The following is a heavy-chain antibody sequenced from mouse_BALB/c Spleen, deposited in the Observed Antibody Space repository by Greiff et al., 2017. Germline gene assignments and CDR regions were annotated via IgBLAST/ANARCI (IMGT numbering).Heavy chain of an antibody. CDR2: ILPGSGST. CDR1: GYTFSSYW. V-gene: IGHV1-9*01. D-gene: IGHD2-1*01. Sequence: VKLVESGAELMKPGASVKISCKATGYTFSSYWIEWVKQRPGHGLEWIGEILPGSGSTNYNEKFKGKATFTADTSSNTAYMQLSSLTSEDSAVYYCARSHYYGLYYFDYWGQGTTLTVSS. CDR3: ARSHYYGLYYFDY. J-gene: IGHJ2*01.